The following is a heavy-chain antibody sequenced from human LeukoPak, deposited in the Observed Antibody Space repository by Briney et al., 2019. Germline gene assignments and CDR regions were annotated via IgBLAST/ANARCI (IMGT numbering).Heavy chain of an antibody. J-gene: IGHJ4*02. V-gene: IGHV3-13*01. D-gene: IGHD7-27*01. CDR2: IGTAGDT. CDR1: GFTFSSYD. CDR3: AGGGVGNFDY. Sequence: PGGSLTLSCAASGFTFSSYDMHWVRHATGKGLEWVSAIGTAGDTYYPGSVKGRFTISRENAKNSLYLQMNSLRAGDTAVYYCAGGGVGNFDYWGQGTLVTVSS.